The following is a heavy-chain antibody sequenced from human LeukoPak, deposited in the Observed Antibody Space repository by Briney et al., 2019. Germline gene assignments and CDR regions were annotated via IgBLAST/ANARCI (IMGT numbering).Heavy chain of an antibody. J-gene: IGHJ4*02. Sequence: GSLRLSCAASGFTFNSYAMSWVRQAPGKGLEWVSAISGGGGSTYYADSVRGRFTISRDNSKNTLSLQMNSLRGEDSAVYYCAKELEYSGSYPDYWGQGTLVTVSS. D-gene: IGHD1-26*01. CDR3: AKELEYSGSYPDY. V-gene: IGHV3-23*01. CDR2: ISGGGGST. CDR1: GFTFNSYA.